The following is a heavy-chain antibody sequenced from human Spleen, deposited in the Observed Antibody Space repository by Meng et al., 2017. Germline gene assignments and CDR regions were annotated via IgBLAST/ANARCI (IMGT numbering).Heavy chain of an antibody. D-gene: IGHD3-10*01. CDR3: ARDRPPGDY. CDR1: GQTFSNYI. J-gene: IGHJ4*02. CDR2: LIPIFGKA. V-gene: IGHV1-69*06. Sequence: VQTVQSGAGVKKPGSSVKLSCKASGQTFSNYIISWVRQAPGEGLEWMGGLIPIFGKAKYAQKFQGRVTMTRDTSISTAYMELSRLRSDDTAVYYCARDRPPGDYWGQGTLVTVSS.